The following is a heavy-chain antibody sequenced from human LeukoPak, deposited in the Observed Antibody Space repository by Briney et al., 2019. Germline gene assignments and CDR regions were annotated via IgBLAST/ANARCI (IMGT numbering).Heavy chain of an antibody. V-gene: IGHV3-33*01. CDR2: IWYDGSNK. CDR1: GFTFSTYG. CDR3: ARLSSAWSTLDAFDV. D-gene: IGHD6-13*01. J-gene: IGHJ3*01. Sequence: GGSLRLSCAASGFTFSTYGMNWVRQAPGKGLEWVAIIWYDGSNKLYADSVKGRFTISRDNSMNTLYLQMNSLRVEDTAVYYCARLSSAWSTLDAFDVWGQGTMVTVSS.